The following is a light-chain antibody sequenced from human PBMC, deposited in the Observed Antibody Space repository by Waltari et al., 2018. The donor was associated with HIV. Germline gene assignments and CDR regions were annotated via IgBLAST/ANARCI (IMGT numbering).Light chain of an antibody. CDR3: QSHDSSLSGYV. V-gene: IGLV1-40*01. J-gene: IGLJ1*01. CDR1: SSNIGAGYH. Sequence: QSVLTQPPSVSGAPGQRVTISCTGSSSNIGAGYHVHWYQQLPGTAPKLLIYGNSNRPSGVPDRFSGSNSGTSASLAITGLQADDEADYYCQSHDSSLSGYVFGTGTKVTVL. CDR2: GNS.